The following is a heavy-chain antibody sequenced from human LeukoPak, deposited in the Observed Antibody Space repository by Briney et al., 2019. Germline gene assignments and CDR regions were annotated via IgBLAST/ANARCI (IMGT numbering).Heavy chain of an antibody. D-gene: IGHD3-10*01. Sequence: SETLSLTCTVSGGSISSGSYYWSWIRQPPGKGLEWIGSIYYSGSTYYNPSLKSRVTISVDTSKNQFSLKLSSVTAADTAVYYCARSYGSGIDYWGQGTLVTVSS. J-gene: IGHJ4*02. CDR1: GGSISSGSYY. CDR3: ARSYGSGIDY. CDR2: IYYSGST. V-gene: IGHV4-39*07.